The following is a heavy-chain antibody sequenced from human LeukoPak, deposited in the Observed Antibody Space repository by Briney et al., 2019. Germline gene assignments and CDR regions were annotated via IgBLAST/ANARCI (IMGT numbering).Heavy chain of an antibody. Sequence: ASVKVSCKASGYTFTSYAMHWVRQAPGQRLEWMGWINAGNGNTKYSQKFQGRVTITRDTSASTAYMELSSLRSEDTAVYYCARATKVIWARGYYDPSDAFDIWGQGTMVTVSS. J-gene: IGHJ3*02. CDR3: ARATKVIWARGYYDPSDAFDI. D-gene: IGHD3-22*01. V-gene: IGHV1-3*01. CDR2: INAGNGNT. CDR1: GYTFTSYA.